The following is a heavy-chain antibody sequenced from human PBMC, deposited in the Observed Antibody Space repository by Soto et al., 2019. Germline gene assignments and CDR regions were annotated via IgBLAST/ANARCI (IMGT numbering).Heavy chain of an antibody. CDR1: GYSFTSYS. CDR3: ASPRSNTIFGVVGYEMDV. CDR2: IDPSDSYT. J-gene: IGHJ6*02. D-gene: IGHD3-3*01. Sequence: LKISCKGSGYSFTSYSINWVRQMRWKGLEGRGRIDPSDSYTKDSPSFEGHVTISAGNPIRTAYLHWSSLKASDTAMYYCASPRSNTIFGVVGYEMDVWGQGTSVTVSS. V-gene: IGHV5-10-1*01.